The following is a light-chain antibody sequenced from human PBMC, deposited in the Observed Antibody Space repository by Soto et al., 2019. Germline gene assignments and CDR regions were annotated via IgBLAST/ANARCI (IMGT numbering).Light chain of an antibody. V-gene: IGLV1-44*01. CDR3: AAWDDSLNGWV. Sequence: QAVVTQPPSASGTPGQRVTISCSGSSSNIGSNTVNWYQQLPGTAPKLLIYSNNQRPSGVPDRFSGSKSGTSASLAISGLQSEDEADYYCAAWDDSLNGWVFGGGTKPTVL. CDR1: SSNIGSNT. J-gene: IGLJ3*02. CDR2: SNN.